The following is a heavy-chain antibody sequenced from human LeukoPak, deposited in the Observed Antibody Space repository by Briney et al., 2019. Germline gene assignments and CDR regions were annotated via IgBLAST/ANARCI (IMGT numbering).Heavy chain of an antibody. CDR1: GGSISSYY. J-gene: IGHJ4*02. CDR3: AREAYSSTSCNGIDY. CDR2: IYYSGST. D-gene: IGHD2-2*01. V-gene: IGHV4-59*01. Sequence: SETLSLTCTVSGGSISSYYWSWIRQPPGKGLEWIGYIYYSGSTNYSPSLKSRVTISVDTSKNQFSLKLSSVTAADTAVYYCAREAYSSTSCNGIDYWGQGTLVTVSS.